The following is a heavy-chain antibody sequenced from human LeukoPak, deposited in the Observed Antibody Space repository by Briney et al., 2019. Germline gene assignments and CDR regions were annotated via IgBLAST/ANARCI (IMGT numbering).Heavy chain of an antibody. D-gene: IGHD2-2*01. CDR3: AKDMKDSYVVPAATFDY. J-gene: IGHJ4*02. Sequence: GGSLRLSCAASGFTFSSYAMSWVRQAPGKGLEWVSAISGSGGSTYYADSMKGRFTISRDNSKNTLCLQMNSLRAEDTAVYYCAKDMKDSYVVPAATFDYWGQGTLVTVSS. CDR1: GFTFSSYA. V-gene: IGHV3-23*01. CDR2: ISGSGGST.